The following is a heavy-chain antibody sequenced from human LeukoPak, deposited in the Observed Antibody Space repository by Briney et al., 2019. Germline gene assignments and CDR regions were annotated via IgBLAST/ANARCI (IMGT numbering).Heavy chain of an antibody. CDR2: ISGDGLTA. CDR1: GFTFDDYG. CDR3: AKVRGSGYYYGMDV. Sequence: GGSLRLSCAASGFTFDDYGMSWVRQAPGKGLEWVSLISGDGLTAYYADSMKGRFTISRDNSKNSLYLQLNSLRTEDTAFYYCAKVRGSGYYYGMDVWGQGTTVTVSS. J-gene: IGHJ6*02. D-gene: IGHD3-10*01. V-gene: IGHV3-43*02.